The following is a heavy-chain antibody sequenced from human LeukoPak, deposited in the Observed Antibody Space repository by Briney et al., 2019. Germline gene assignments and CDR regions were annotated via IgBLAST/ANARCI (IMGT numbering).Heavy chain of an antibody. D-gene: IGHD5-12*01. J-gene: IGHJ4*02. CDR2: ISTDGRTT. CDR3: AKDIAYSGYDSGHDY. CDR1: GFAPSKDW. V-gene: IGHV3-74*01. Sequence: QPGGSLRLSCVASGFAPSKDWMHWVRQVPGEGLEWVSRISTDGRTTGYADSVKGRFTISRDNAKNSLYLQMNSLRAEDTALYYCAKDIAYSGYDSGHDYWGQGTLVTVSS.